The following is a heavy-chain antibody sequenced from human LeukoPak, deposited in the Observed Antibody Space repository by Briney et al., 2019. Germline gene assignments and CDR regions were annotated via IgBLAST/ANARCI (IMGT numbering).Heavy chain of an antibody. V-gene: IGHV3-23*01. D-gene: IGHD6-13*01. CDR3: AKDVVMHSSGWYWFDT. CDR2: ISGSAGST. Sequence: GSLRLSCAASGFTFSSYAMSWVRQAPGEGLEWVSAISGSAGSTYYADSVKGRFTISRDNSRDTLYLQMNSLRAEDTAVYYCAKDVVMHSSGWYWFDTWGQGTLVTVSS. CDR1: GFTFSSYA. J-gene: IGHJ5*02.